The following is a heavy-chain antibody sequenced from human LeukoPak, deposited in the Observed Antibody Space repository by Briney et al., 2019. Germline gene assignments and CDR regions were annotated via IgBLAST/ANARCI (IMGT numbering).Heavy chain of an antibody. V-gene: IGHV3-48*03. Sequence: GGSLRLSCAASGFTFSSYEMHWVRQAPGKGLEWVSYISSSDSTIYYADSVKGRFTISRDNAKNSLYLLMNSLRAEDTAVYYCARDWYDNSDAFDIWGQGTMVIVSS. CDR2: ISSSDSTI. CDR3: ARDWYDNSDAFDI. J-gene: IGHJ3*02. D-gene: IGHD3-9*01. CDR1: GFTFSSYE.